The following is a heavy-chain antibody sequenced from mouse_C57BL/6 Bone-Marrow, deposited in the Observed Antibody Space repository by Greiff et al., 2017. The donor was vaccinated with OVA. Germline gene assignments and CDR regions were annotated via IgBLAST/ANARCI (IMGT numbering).Heavy chain of an antibody. CDR3: SRAYYGYDVGFAY. CDR2: IYPGDGDT. D-gene: IGHD2-2*01. V-gene: IGHV1-80*01. CDR1: GYAFSSYW. Sequence: VQLQQSGAELVKPGASVKISCKASGYAFSSYWMNWVKQRPGKGLEWIGQIYPGDGDTNYNGKFKGKATLTADKSSSTAYMQLSSLTSEDSAVYFCSRAYYGYDVGFAYWGQGTLVTVSA. J-gene: IGHJ3*01.